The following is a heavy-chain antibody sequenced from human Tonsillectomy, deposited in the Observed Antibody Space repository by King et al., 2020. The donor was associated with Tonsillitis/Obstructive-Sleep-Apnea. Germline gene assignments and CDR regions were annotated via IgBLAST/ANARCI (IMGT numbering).Heavy chain of an antibody. CDR3: STYKWIDDAFDV. V-gene: IGHV3-15*01. CDR2: IKSKTDGGTT. Sequence: EVQLVESGGGLVKPGGSLRLSCAASGFTFRNAWMSWVRQAPGKGLEWVGRIKSKTDGGTTEYAVKGGFTISRDDSKNTVYLQMNSLKTEDTAVYYCSTYKWIDDAFDVWGQGTMVTVSS. CDR1: GFTFRNAW. J-gene: IGHJ3*01. D-gene: IGHD1-20*01.